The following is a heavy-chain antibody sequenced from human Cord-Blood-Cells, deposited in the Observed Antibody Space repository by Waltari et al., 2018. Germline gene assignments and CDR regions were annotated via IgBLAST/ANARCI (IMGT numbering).Heavy chain of an antibody. D-gene: IGHD3-10*01. J-gene: IGHJ2*01. Sequence: EVQLVESGGGLVQPGGSLRLSCAASGFTFSSYDMHWVRQATGKGLEWVSAIGTAGDTYYPGSVKGRFTISRENAKNSLYLQMNSLRAGDTAVYYCARVRGGWYFDLWGRGTLVTVSS. CDR1: GFTFSSYD. CDR3: ARVRGGWYFDL. CDR2: IGTAGDT. V-gene: IGHV3-13*01.